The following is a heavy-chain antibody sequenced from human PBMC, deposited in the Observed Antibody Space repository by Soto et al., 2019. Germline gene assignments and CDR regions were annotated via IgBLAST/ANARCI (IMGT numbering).Heavy chain of an antibody. V-gene: IGHV3-30*18. D-gene: IGHD3-22*01. CDR1: GFTFSSYG. Sequence: GGSLRLSCAASGFTFSSYGMHWVRQAPGKGLEWVAVISYDGSNKYYADSVKGRFTISRDNSKNTLYLQMNSLRAEDTAVYYCAKDGLLRYYYDSSGYYYYFDYWGQGTLVTVSS. CDR3: AKDGLLRYYYDSSGYYYYFDY. CDR2: ISYDGSNK. J-gene: IGHJ4*02.